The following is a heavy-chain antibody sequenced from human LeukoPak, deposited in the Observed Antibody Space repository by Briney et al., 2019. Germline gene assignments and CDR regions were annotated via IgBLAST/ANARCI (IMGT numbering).Heavy chain of an antibody. CDR2: INSDGSNT. CDR1: GFALSTYW. J-gene: IGHJ4*02. CDR3: ARAGSGSSYDC. Sequence: GGSLRLSCAASGFALSTYWMHWVRQAPGKGLVWVSVINSDGSNTLYADSVKGRFTISRDTAKNTLYLEMNRLRADDTAVYYCARAGSGSSYDCWGQGTLVTVSS. D-gene: IGHD3-10*01. V-gene: IGHV3-74*01.